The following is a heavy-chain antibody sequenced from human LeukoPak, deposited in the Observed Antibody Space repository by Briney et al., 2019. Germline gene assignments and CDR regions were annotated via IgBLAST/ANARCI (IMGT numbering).Heavy chain of an antibody. J-gene: IGHJ4*02. D-gene: IGHD5-18*01. CDR2: TYYRAKWYN. CDR3: AREKWIQLWPRYFDY. V-gene: IGHV6-1*01. CDR1: GDSLSSNSAA. Sequence: KRSQTLSLTCAISGDSLSSNSAAWNWIRQSPSRGLEWLGRTYYRAKWYNDYAVYVKSRITINPDTSKNQYSVQLNSVTPEDTAVYYCAREKWIQLWPRYFDYWGQGTLVTVSS.